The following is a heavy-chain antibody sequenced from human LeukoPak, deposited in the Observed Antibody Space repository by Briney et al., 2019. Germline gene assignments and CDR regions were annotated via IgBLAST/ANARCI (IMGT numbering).Heavy chain of an antibody. D-gene: IGHD3-22*01. Sequence: GASVKVSCKTSGYTFTSYYMHWVRQAPVQGLEWMGIINPSGGSTSYAQKFQGRVTMTRDTSTSTVYMELSSLRSEDTAVYYCARGGAMIPRFKLYYYYMDVWGKGTTVTISS. J-gene: IGHJ6*03. V-gene: IGHV1-46*01. CDR1: GYTFTSYY. CDR3: ARGGAMIPRFKLYYYYMDV. CDR2: INPSGGST.